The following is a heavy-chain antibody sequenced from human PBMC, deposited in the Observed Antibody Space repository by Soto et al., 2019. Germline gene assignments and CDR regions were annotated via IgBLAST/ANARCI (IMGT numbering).Heavy chain of an antibody. V-gene: IGHV3-30-3*01. CDR3: ARGRTYYYDSSGYFPDAFDI. J-gene: IGHJ3*02. CDR1: GFTFSSYA. D-gene: IGHD3-22*01. Sequence: PGGSLRLSCAASGFTFSSYAMHWVRQAPGKGLEWVAVISYDGSNKYYADSVKGRFTISRDNSKNTLYLQMNSLRAEDTAVYYCARGRTYYYDSSGYFPDAFDIWGQGTMVTVSS. CDR2: ISYDGSNK.